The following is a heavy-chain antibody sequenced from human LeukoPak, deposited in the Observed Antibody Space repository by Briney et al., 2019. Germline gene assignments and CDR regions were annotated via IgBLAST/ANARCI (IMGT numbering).Heavy chain of an antibody. V-gene: IGHV3-23*01. CDR3: AKDRNFGVVIILDY. CDR2: ISGSGGGT. CDR1: GFTFSSYA. Sequence: GGSLRLSCAASGFTFSSYAMSWVRQAPGRGLEWVSAISGSGGGTYYADSVKGRFTISRDNSKNTLYLQMNSLRAEDTAVYYCAKDRNFGVVIILDYWGQGTLVTVSS. D-gene: IGHD3-3*01. J-gene: IGHJ4*02.